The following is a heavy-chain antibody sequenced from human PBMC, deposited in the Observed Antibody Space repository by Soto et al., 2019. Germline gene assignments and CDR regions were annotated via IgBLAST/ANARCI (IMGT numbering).Heavy chain of an antibody. CDR3: AKGGTTTRRYDY. V-gene: IGHV3-21*01. CDR2: ISSSSSSI. J-gene: IGHJ4*02. Sequence: GGSLRLSCAASGFTFSSYSMNWVRQAPGKGLEWVSSISSSSSSIFYADSVKGRFTISRDNAENSLSLQMNSLRAEDTAVYYCAKGGTTTRRYDYWGQGTLVTVSS. CDR1: GFTFSSYS. D-gene: IGHD2-2*01.